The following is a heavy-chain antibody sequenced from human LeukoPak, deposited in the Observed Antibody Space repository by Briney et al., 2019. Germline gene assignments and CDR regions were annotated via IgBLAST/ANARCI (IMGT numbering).Heavy chain of an antibody. J-gene: IGHJ6*03. CDR3: ARDPAERLRGASYYYYMDV. Sequence: SVKDSCKASGRTFSTYAISWVRQAPGQALEWMGGIIPMFGTADYAQKFQGRVTIIADESTSTVYMELSSLRSGDTAVYYCARDPAERLRGASYYYYMDVWGKGTTVTVSS. CDR2: IIPMFGTA. D-gene: IGHD1-1*01. V-gene: IGHV1-69*13. CDR1: GRTFSTYA.